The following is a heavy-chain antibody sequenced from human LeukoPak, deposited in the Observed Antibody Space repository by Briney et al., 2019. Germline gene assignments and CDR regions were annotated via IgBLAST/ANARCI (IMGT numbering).Heavy chain of an antibody. Sequence: NPGGSLRLSCAASGFTFTTYSMNWVRQFPGKGLEWVSAMSSNSAYIYYADSVKGRFTISRDNAKNSLYLQMRSLIAEDTAVYYMARGWHSSGWLDHWGQGTLVTVSS. D-gene: IGHD6-19*01. CDR2: MSSNSAYI. CDR1: GFTFTTYS. J-gene: IGHJ4*02. CDR3: ARGWHSSGWLDH. V-gene: IGHV3-21*01.